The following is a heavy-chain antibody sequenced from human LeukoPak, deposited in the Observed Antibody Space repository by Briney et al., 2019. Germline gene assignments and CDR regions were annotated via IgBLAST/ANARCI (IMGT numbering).Heavy chain of an antibody. J-gene: IGHJ3*02. V-gene: IGHV3-48*04. Sequence: GGSLRVSCAASGFTFSSYSIYWVRQAPGKGLEWVSYIISSGGTIYYADSVKGRFTISRDNAKNTPYLQMSSLRAEDTAVYYCARGVGGSRAFDIWGQGTMVTVSS. CDR3: ARGVGGSRAFDI. CDR2: IISSGGTI. D-gene: IGHD2-15*01. CDR1: GFTFSSYS.